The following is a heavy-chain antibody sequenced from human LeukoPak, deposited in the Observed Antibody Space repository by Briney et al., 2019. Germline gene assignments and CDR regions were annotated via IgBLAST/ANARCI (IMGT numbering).Heavy chain of an antibody. V-gene: IGHV3-7*01. CDR3: AKGDYFDY. CDR2: IKEDGSEK. J-gene: IGHJ4*02. CDR1: GFTFSTSW. Sequence: GGSLRLSCAASGFTFSTSWMSWVRQAPEKGLEWVANIKEDGSEKWYMDSVKGRFTISRDNAKNSLYLQMTSLRAEDTAVFYCAKGDYFDYWGQGTLVTVSS. D-gene: IGHD3-16*01.